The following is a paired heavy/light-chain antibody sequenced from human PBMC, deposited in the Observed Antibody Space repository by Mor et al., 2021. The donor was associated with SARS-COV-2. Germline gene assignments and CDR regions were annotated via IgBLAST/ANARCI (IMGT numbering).Light chain of an antibody. J-gene: IGKJ4*01. Sequence: DIQMTQSPSTLSASIGDRVTITCRASESISAYLVWYQQKPGKAPKVLIYKSSNLESGVPSRFSGSGSGTEFTLTISSLQPDDVATYYCQHYKDYPVTFGGGTKVEVK. CDR2: KSS. V-gene: IGKV1-5*03. CDR3: QHYKDYPVT. CDR1: ESISAY.
Heavy chain of an antibody. J-gene: IGHJ2*01. CDR1: GFTFSDHY. CDR2: TRDKANGYTT. CDR3: ARSGDKSDRYWHFDL. D-gene: IGHD2-21*01. V-gene: IGHV3-72*01. Sequence: EVQLVESGGGLVQPGGSLRLSCAASGFTFSDHYMDWVRQAPGKGLEWVGRTRDKANGYTTVYGASVKDRFTISRDDSKNSLFLQMNSLRTEDTAVYYCARSGDKSDRYWHFDLWGRGALVAVSS.